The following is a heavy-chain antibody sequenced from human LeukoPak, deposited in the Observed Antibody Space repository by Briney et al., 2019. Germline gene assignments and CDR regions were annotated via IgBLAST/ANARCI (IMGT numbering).Heavy chain of an antibody. V-gene: IGHV4-34*01. J-gene: IGHJ5*02. CDR2: INHSGST. CDR3: ARMARITMIVVA. D-gene: IGHD3-22*01. CDR1: GGSFSGYY. Sequence: SETLSLTCAVYGGSFSGYYWSWIRQPPGKGLEWIGEINHSGSTNYNPSLKSRVTISVDTSKNQFSLKLSSVTAADTAVCYCARMARITMIVVAWGQGPLVTVSS.